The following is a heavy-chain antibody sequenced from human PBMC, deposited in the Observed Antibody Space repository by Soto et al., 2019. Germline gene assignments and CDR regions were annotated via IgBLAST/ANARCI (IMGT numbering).Heavy chain of an antibody. D-gene: IGHD6-19*01. V-gene: IGHV3-30*18. Sequence: GGSLRLSCAASGFTFSSYGMHWVRQAPGKGLEWVAVISYDGSNKYYADSVKGRFTISRGNSKNTLYLQMNSLRAEDTAAYYCAKLKSGAVAVSGAFDIWGQGTMVTVSS. CDR3: AKLKSGAVAVSGAFDI. CDR1: GFTFSSYG. CDR2: ISYDGSNK. J-gene: IGHJ3*02.